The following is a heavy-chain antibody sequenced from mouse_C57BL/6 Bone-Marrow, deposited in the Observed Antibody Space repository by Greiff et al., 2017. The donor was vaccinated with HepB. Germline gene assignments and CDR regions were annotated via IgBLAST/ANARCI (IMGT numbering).Heavy chain of an antibody. CDR2: IYPGDGDS. CDR3: AGGARATGFGS. D-gene: IGHD3-1*01. V-gene: IGHV1-80*01. CDR1: GYAFSNYW. Sequence: QVQLQQSGAELVRPGSSVKFSCKASGYAFSNYWMNWVKQRPGQGLEWIGQIYPGDGDSNHNGKFKGKATLTADKSSSAAYMQLSSLTSEDSAVYYCAGGARATGFGSWGQGTTLPVSS. J-gene: IGHJ2*01.